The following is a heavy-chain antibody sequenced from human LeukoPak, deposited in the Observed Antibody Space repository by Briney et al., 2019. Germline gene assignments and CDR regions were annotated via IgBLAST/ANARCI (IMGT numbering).Heavy chain of an antibody. Sequence: ASVKVSCKASGYTFSDYYIYWVRQAPGQGLEWMGWINPKSGGTNYVQKFQGRVTLTTDTSITTGYMELSRLRSDDTAMYYCARVHDYIDYWGQGTLVTVSS. V-gene: IGHV1-2*02. J-gene: IGHJ4*02. CDR1: GYTFSDYY. CDR2: INPKSGGT. CDR3: ARVHDYIDY.